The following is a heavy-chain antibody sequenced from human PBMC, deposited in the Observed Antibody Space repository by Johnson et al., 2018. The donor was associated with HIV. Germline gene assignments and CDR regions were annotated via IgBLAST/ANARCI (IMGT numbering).Heavy chain of an antibody. CDR1: GFTFSSYA. CDR2: ISYDGSNK. D-gene: IGHD1-1*01. V-gene: IGHV3-30-3*01. Sequence: QVQLVESGGGVVQPGRSLRLSCAASGFTFSSYAMHWVRQAPGKGLEWVAVISYDGSNKYYADSVKGRFTISRDNSNLYLEMNSLRVEDTAVDYCARGGYELFLNNAFDIWGQGTLVTVSA. CDR3: ARGGYELFLNNAFDI. J-gene: IGHJ3*02.